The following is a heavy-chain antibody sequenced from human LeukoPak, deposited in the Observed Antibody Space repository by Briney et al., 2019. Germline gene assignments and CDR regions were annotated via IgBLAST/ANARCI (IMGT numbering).Heavy chain of an antibody. CDR1: GFTFSSYS. V-gene: IGHV3-21*04. CDR3: AKDYWDIVVVPAALIDY. CDR2: ISSSSSYI. J-gene: IGHJ4*02. D-gene: IGHD2-2*01. Sequence: PGGSLRLSCAASGFTFSSYSMNWVRQAPGKGLEWVSSISSSSSYIYYADSVKGRFTISRDNSKNTLFLQMNSLRAEDTAVYYCAKDYWDIVVVPAALIDYWGQGTLVSVSS.